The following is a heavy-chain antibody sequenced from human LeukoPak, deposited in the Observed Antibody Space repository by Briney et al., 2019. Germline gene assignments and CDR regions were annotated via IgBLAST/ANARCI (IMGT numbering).Heavy chain of an antibody. D-gene: IGHD7-27*01. V-gene: IGHV4-34*01. CDR3: ARGELGWYFDL. Sequence: SETPSLTCAVYGGSFSGYYWSWIRQPPGKGLEWIGEINHSGSTNYNPSLKSRVTISVDTSKNQFSLKLSSVTAADTAVYYCARGELGWYFDLWGRGTLVTVSS. CDR2: INHSGST. J-gene: IGHJ2*01. CDR1: GGSFSGYY.